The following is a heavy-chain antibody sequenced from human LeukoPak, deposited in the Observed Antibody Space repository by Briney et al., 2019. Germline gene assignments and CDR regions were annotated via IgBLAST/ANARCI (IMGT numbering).Heavy chain of an antibody. CDR2: IYYSGST. CDR1: GGSISSSSYY. V-gene: IGHV4-39*01. D-gene: IGHD2-15*01. CDR3: ASGHCSGGSCYSLFDS. Sequence: PSETLSLTCTVSGGSISSSSYYWGWIRQPPGKGLEWIGSIYYSGSTYYNPSLKSRVTISVDTSKNQFSLKLSSVTAADTAAYYCASGHCSGGSCYSLFDSWGQGTLVTVSS. J-gene: IGHJ4*02.